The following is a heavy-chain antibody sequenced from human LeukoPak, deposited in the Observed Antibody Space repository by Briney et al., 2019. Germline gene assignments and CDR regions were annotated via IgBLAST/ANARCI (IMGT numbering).Heavy chain of an antibody. CDR2: ISRSGSTI. CDR3: ARDRWLHYFDY. V-gene: IGHV3-48*03. Sequence: GGSLRLSCAASEFTFSNYDINWVRQAPGKGLEWVSYISRSGSTIYYADSVKGRFTISRDNAKNSLYLQMSDLRDEDTAVYYCARDRWLHYFDYWGQGTLVTVSS. CDR1: EFTFSNYD. J-gene: IGHJ4*02. D-gene: IGHD5-24*01.